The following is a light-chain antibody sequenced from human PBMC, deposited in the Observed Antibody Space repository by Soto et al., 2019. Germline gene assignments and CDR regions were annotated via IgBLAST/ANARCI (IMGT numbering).Light chain of an antibody. Sequence: DIQMTQSPPSLSASVGDTITITCRASEDITTYVAWLQQKPGKAPRSLIHTASSLQRGVSSKFSGSGSGTHFNLTISSLQPEDFATYYCQQYKHYPLTFGGGTKVEIK. V-gene: IGKV1-16*02. CDR1: EDITTY. J-gene: IGKJ4*01. CDR3: QQYKHYPLT. CDR2: TAS.